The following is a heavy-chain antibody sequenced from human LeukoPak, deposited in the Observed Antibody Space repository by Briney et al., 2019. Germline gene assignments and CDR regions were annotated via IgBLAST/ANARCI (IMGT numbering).Heavy chain of an antibody. CDR2: IKQDGSEK. CDR1: GFTFSSYW. CDR3: AREKYYYDSSGLIGN. V-gene: IGHV3-7*01. D-gene: IGHD3-22*01. J-gene: IGHJ4*02. Sequence: PGGSLRLSCAASGFTFSSYWMSWVRQAPGKGLEWVANIKQDGSEKYYVDSVKGRFSISRDNAKNSLYLQMNSLRVEDTAVYYCAREKYYYDSSGLIGNWGQGTLVTVSS.